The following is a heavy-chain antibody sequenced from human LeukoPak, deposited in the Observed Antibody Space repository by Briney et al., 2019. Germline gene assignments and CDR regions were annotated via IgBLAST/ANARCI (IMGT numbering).Heavy chain of an antibody. D-gene: IGHD2-2*01. CDR1: GGSISSGGYY. CDR2: IYHSGST. Sequence: SQTLSLTCTVSGGSISSGGYYWSWIRQPPGKGLEWIGYIYHSGSTYYNPSLKGRVTISVDRSKNQFSLKLSSVTAADTAVYYCAFGTQLLHYFDYWGQGTLVTVSS. CDR3: AFGTQLLHYFDY. J-gene: IGHJ4*02. V-gene: IGHV4-30-2*01.